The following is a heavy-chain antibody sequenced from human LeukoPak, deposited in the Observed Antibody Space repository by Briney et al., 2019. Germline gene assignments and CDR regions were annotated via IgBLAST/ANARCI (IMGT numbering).Heavy chain of an antibody. J-gene: IGHJ3*02. CDR2: INHSGST. D-gene: IGHD1-1*01. V-gene: IGHV4-34*01. CDR1: GGSFSGYY. Sequence: SETLSLTCAVYGGSFSGYYWSWIRQPPGKGLEWIGEINHSGSTNYNPSLKSRVTISVDTSKNQFSLKLSSVTAADTAVYYCARDQNWNDSFDAFDIWGQGTMVTVSS. CDR3: ARDQNWNDSFDAFDI.